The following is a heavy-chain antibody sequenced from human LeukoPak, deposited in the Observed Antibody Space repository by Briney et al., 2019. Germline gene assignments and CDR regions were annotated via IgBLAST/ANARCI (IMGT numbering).Heavy chain of an antibody. D-gene: IGHD6-19*01. V-gene: IGHV3-53*01. Sequence: GGSLRLSCAASGFTVSNTYMSWVRQAPGKGLEWVSVIYSSGGTFYSESVKGRFTISRDYSKNTLYLQMNSLRVDDTAVYYCAKDSSGPAFWGQGTLVTVSP. CDR2: IYSSGGT. J-gene: IGHJ4*02. CDR1: GFTVSNTY. CDR3: AKDSSGPAF.